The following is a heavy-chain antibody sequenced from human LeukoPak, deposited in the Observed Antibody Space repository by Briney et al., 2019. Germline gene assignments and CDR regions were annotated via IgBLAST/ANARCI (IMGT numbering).Heavy chain of an antibody. V-gene: IGHV1-8*03. CDR3: ARGGDSSSSFDY. CDR1: GYTFTSYD. D-gene: IGHD6-6*01. Sequence: GASVKVSCKASGYTFTSYDINWVRQATGQGLEWMGWMNPNSGNTGYAQKLQGRVTITRNTSISTAYMELSSLRSEDTAVYYCARGGDSSSSFDYWGQGTLVTVSS. J-gene: IGHJ4*02. CDR2: MNPNSGNT.